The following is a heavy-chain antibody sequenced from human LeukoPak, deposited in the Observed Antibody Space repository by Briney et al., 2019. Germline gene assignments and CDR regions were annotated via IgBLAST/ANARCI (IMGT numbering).Heavy chain of an antibody. V-gene: IGHV1-2*02. Sequence: ASVKVSCKASGYTFTGYYMHWVRQAPGQGLEWMGWINPNSGGTNYAQKCQGRVIMSRGTSSSTACRELSRLRSDDTAVYYCARVGGYCSSTSCYDFDYWGQGTLVTVSS. CDR2: INPNSGGT. D-gene: IGHD2-2*01. CDR1: GYTFTGYY. J-gene: IGHJ4*02. CDR3: ARVGGYCSSTSCYDFDY.